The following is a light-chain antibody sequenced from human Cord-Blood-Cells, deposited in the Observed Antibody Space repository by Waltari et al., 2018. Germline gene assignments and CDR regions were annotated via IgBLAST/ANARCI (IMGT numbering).Light chain of an antibody. V-gene: IGLV2-14*01. Sequence: QSALATQASWFGSAAKPIAISCTRGRSNVGVYNDISRYHQHPGKDPKRMIYDVSNRPSGVSNRFSGSKSGNTASLTISGLQAEDEADYYCSSYTSSSTYVVFGGGTKLTVL. CDR2: DVS. J-gene: IGLJ2*01. CDR3: SSYTSSSTYVV. CDR1: RSNVGVYND.